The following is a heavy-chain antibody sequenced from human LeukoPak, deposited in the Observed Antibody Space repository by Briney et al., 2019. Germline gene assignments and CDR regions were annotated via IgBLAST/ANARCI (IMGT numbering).Heavy chain of an antibody. CDR2: INPNSAGT. CDR3: ARDREAMVPDY. J-gene: IGHJ4*02. D-gene: IGHD5-18*01. Sequence: ASVKVSCKASGYTFTGYFIHWVRQAPGQGLEWMGWINPNSAGTNCAQKFQGRVTMTRDTSISTAYMELSRLRSDDTAVYYCARDREAMVPDYWGQGTLVTVSS. V-gene: IGHV1-2*02. CDR1: GYTFTGYF.